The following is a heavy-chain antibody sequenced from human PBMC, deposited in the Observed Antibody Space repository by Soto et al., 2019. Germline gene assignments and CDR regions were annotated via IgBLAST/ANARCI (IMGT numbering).Heavy chain of an antibody. D-gene: IGHD3-9*01. Sequence: SETLSLTCAVSGGSISSGGYSWSWIRQPPGKGLEWIGYIYYSGSTNYNPSLKSRVTISVDTSKNKFSLKLSSVTAADTAVYYCASFIPMTYYDILTGYYSRETFDYWGQGTLVTVSS. CDR2: IYYSGST. CDR3: ASFIPMTYYDILTGYYSRETFDY. CDR1: GGSISSGGYS. J-gene: IGHJ4*02. V-gene: IGHV4-61*08.